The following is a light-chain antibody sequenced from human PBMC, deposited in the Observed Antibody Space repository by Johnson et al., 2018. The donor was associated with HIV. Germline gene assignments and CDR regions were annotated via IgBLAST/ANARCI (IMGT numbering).Light chain of an antibody. CDR1: SSNIGNNY. CDR2: ENN. V-gene: IGLV1-51*02. Sequence: QSLLTQPPSVSVAPGQTVTISCSGSSSNIGNNYVSWYQQLPGTAPKLLIYENNKRPSGIPDRFSGSKSGTSATLGITALQTGDEADYYCGTWDSSLSAYVFGTGTKVTVL. CDR3: GTWDSSLSAYV. J-gene: IGLJ1*01.